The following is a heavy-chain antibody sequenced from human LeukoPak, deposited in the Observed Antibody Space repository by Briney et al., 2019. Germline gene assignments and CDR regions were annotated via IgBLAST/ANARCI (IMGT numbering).Heavy chain of an antibody. Sequence: ASVKVSCKASGYTFTCYGISWVRQAPGQGLEWMGWISAYNGNTNYAQKLQGRVTMTTDTSTSTAYMELRSLRSDDTAVYYCAREAYGDYYFDYWGQGTLVTVSS. CDR3: AREAYGDYYFDY. V-gene: IGHV1-18*01. CDR2: ISAYNGNT. J-gene: IGHJ4*02. CDR1: GYTFTCYG. D-gene: IGHD4-17*01.